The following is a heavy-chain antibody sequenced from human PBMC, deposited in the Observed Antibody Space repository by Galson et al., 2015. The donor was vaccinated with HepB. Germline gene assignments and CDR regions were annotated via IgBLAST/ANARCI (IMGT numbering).Heavy chain of an antibody. CDR1: GFTFSDDY. CDR2: SSSSSDFT. J-gene: IGHJ4*02. D-gene: IGHD6-19*01. CDR3: ARARGSGPAAYFDY. V-gene: IGHV3-11*05. Sequence: SLRLSCAASGFTFSDDYMSWIRQAPGKGLDWISYSSSSSDFTNYADSVRGRFTISRDNAKNSLYLQMNSLRVEDTAVYYCARARGSGPAAYFDYWGQGILVTVSS.